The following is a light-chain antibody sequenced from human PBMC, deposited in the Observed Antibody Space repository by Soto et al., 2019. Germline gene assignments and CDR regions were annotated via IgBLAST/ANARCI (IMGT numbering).Light chain of an antibody. CDR1: NSNIGAGYE. CDR2: GNI. V-gene: IGLV1-40*01. CDR3: SSYTSSSTLEDV. J-gene: IGLJ1*01. Sequence: QSVLTQPPSVSGAPGQRVIISCTGSNSNIGAGYEVHWFQQLPGTAPKLLIYGNINRPSGVPDRFSGSKSGTSASLAITWLQPEDEADYYCSSYTSSSTLEDVFGTGTKVTVL.